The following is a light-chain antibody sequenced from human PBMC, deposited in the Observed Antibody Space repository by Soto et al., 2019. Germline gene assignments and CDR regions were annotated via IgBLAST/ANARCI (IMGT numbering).Light chain of an antibody. CDR2: DVS. J-gene: IGLJ2*01. CDR1: SSDADANNY. V-gene: IGLV2-14*03. Sequence: QSVLTQPASVSGSPGQSIIISCTGTSSDADANNYVSWYQHHPGKAPKLLIYDVSNRPSGISNRFSGSKSGNTASLTISGLQPEDEADYFCSSYTSSTILFGGGTMVTVL. CDR3: SSYTSSTIL.